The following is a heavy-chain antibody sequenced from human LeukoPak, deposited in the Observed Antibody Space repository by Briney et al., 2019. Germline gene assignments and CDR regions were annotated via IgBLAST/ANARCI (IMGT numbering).Heavy chain of an antibody. J-gene: IGHJ4*02. CDR2: ISYDGSNK. Sequence: GRSLRLSCAASGFTFSSYGMHWVRQAPGKGLEWVAVISYDGSNKYYADSVEGRFTISRDNSKNTLYLQMNSLRAEDTAVYYCAKDADIVVVAAASYPDYWGQGTLVTVSS. CDR1: GFTFSSYG. CDR3: AKDADIVVVAAASYPDY. D-gene: IGHD2-15*01. V-gene: IGHV3-30*18.